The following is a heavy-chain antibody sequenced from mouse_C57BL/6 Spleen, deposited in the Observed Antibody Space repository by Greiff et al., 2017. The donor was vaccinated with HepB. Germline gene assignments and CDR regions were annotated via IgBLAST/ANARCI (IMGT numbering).Heavy chain of an antibody. CDR3: TPHYYGSSFYV. CDR1: GYTFTDYE. J-gene: IGHJ1*03. CDR2: IDPETGGT. D-gene: IGHD1-1*01. Sequence: VQLQQSGAELVRPGASVTLSCKASGYTFTDYEMHWVKQTPVHGLEWIGAIDPETGGTAYNQKFKGKAILTADKSSSTAYMELRSLTSEDSAVYYCTPHYYGSSFYVWGTGTTVTVSS. V-gene: IGHV1-15*01.